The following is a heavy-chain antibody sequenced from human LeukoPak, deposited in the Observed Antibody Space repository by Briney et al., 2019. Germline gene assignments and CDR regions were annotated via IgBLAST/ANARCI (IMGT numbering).Heavy chain of an antibody. V-gene: IGHV1-69*05. CDR1: GGTFSIYS. J-gene: IGHJ1*01. CDR3: ARDNFATSGVKYFQH. CDR2: IIPKFGSA. D-gene: IGHD3-9*01. Sequence: RASVTVSCKTSGGTFSIYSVSWVRQASGQGLEWMGGIIPKFGSANYAQRFQGRVTITTDEATTTVYMELSSLRSDDTAVYYCARDNFATSGVKYFQHWGQGTLVTVSS.